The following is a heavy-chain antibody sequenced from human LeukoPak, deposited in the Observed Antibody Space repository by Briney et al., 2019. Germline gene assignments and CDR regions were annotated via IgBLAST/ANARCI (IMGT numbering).Heavy chain of an antibody. Sequence: GGSLRLSCAASGFTFDDYGMSWVRQAPGKGLEWVSSISGSSSYIYYADSVKGRFTISRDNAKNSLYLQMNSLRAEDTAVYSCARDQTSVAGTVYNYFDPWGQGTLVTVSS. D-gene: IGHD6-19*01. CDR2: ISGSSSYI. CDR3: ARDQTSVAGTVYNYFDP. CDR1: GFTFDDYG. J-gene: IGHJ5*02. V-gene: IGHV3-21*01.